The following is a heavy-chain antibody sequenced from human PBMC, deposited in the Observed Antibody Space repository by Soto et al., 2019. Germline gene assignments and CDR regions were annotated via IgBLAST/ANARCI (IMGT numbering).Heavy chain of an antibody. V-gene: IGHV5-51*01. CDR3: AIQHPLDSSAWYN. CDR2: IYPGDSDT. CDR1: GYSFTNYW. Sequence: GESLKISCKASGYSFTNYWIGWVRQMPGKGLEWMGTIYPGDSDTRYSPSFQGQVTFSVDKSINTAYLHWTSLKASDTAIYYCAIQHPLDSSAWYNWGQGTLVTVSS. D-gene: IGHD6-19*01. J-gene: IGHJ4*02.